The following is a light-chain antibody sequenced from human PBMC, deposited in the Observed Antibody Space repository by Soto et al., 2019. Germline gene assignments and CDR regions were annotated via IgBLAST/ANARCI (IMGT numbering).Light chain of an antibody. V-gene: IGKV1-5*01. CDR3: HQYNSSPIT. CDR2: DAS. J-gene: IGKJ4*01. Sequence: DIQMTQSPSTLSASVGDRVTITCRSSQSISSWLAWYQQKPGKAPKLLIYDASSLESVVPSRFRGSRSGTEFTLTISSLQPADFATYSCHQYNSSPITFGGGTKVEIK. CDR1: QSISSW.